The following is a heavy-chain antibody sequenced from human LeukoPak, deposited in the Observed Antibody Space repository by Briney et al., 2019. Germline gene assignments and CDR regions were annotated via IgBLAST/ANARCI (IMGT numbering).Heavy chain of an antibody. V-gene: IGHV5-51*01. J-gene: IGHJ4*02. CDR1: GYSFTNYW. CDR2: IYPPDSDT. Sequence: GESLKISCKGSGYSFTNYWIGWVRQMPGKGLEWMGIIYPPDSDTRYSPSFQGQVTISADKSISTAYLQWSSLKASDTAMYYCARRITIVQGSYYLDYWGQGTLVTVFS. D-gene: IGHD3-10*01. CDR3: ARRITIVQGSYYLDY.